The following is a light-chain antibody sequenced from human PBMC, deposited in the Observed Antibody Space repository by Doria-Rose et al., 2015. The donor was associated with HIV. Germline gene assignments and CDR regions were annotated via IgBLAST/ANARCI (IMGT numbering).Light chain of an antibody. CDR2: AAS. Sequence: TQSPSSLSASIGDRVTITCRASQTVSNYLNWFQQEPGKAPKLLIYAASRLQSGVPSRFSGSGSGTDFTLTISGLQPGDFATYYCQQTYSSPPWTYGQGTKVE. J-gene: IGKJ1*01. CDR1: QTVSNY. V-gene: IGKV1-39*01. CDR3: QQTYSSPPWT.